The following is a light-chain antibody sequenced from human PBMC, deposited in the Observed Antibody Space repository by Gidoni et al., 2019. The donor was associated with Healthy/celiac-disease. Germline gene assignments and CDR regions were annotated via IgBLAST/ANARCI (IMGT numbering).Light chain of an antibody. CDR1: SRDVGGYNY. CDR3: CSYAGSYTFDV. CDR2: DVS. V-gene: IGLV2-11*01. J-gene: IGLJ2*01. Sequence: QSALTQPRSVSGSPGQSVTISCTGTSRDVGGYNYVSWYQQHPGKAPKLMIYDVSKRPSGVPDRFSGSKSGNTASLTISGLQAEDEADYYCCSYAGSYTFDVFGGGTKLTVL.